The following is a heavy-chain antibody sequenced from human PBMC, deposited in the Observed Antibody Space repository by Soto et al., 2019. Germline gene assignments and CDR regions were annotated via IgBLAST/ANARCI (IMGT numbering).Heavy chain of an antibody. J-gene: IGHJ4*02. D-gene: IGHD5-12*01. CDR3: ARDRSSGYDYVLDY. CDR1: GFTFSSYE. CDR2: ISSSGSTI. Sequence: AGGSLRLSCAASGFTFSSYEMNWVRQAPGKGLEWVSYISSSGSTIYYADSVKGRFTISRDNAKNSLYLQMNSLRAEDTAVYYCARDRSSGYDYVLDYWGQGTLVTVSS. V-gene: IGHV3-48*03.